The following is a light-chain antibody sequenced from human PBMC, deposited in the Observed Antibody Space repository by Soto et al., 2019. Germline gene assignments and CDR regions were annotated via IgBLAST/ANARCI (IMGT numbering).Light chain of an antibody. CDR1: SSDVGTYNF. V-gene: IGLV2-23*01. J-gene: IGLJ1*01. CDR3: CSYAGSSTYV. Sequence: QSVLTQPASVSGSPGQSITISCTGTSSDVGTYNFVSWYQHHPGKAPKLMIYEGSKRPSGVSNRFSGSKSGNTASLTISGLQADDEADYYCCSYAGSSTYVFGTGTKLTVL. CDR2: EGS.